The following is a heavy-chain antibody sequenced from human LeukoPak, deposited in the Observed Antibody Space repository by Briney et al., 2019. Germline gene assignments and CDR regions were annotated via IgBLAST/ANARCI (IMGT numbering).Heavy chain of an antibody. CDR3: AKMSVAGQYNDY. CDR2: ISTSGDSL. CDR1: GFTFSSYE. Sequence: AGSLRLSCAASGFTFSSYEMNWVRQAPGKGLEWVSYISTSGDSLYYADSVKGRFTISRDNARNSLYLQMNSLRTEDTAIYYCAKMSVAGQYNDYWGQGTLVTVSS. V-gene: IGHV3-48*03. D-gene: IGHD6-19*01. J-gene: IGHJ4*02.